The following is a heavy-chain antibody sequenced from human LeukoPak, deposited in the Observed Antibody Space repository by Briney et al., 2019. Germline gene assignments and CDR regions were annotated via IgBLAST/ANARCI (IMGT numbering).Heavy chain of an antibody. Sequence: PSETLSLTCTVSGGSISSGSYYWSWIRQPAGKGLEWIGRIYTSGSTNYNPSLKSRVTISVDTSKNQFSLKLSSVTAADTAVYYCARGGGYYGSGSYYNVDYWGQGTLVTVSS. CDR2: IYTSGST. V-gene: IGHV4-61*02. CDR1: GGSISSGSYY. D-gene: IGHD3-10*01. J-gene: IGHJ4*02. CDR3: ARGGGYYGSGSYYNVDY.